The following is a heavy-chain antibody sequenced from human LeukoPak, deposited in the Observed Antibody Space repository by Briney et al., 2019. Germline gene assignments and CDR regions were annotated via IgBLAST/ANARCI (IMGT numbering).Heavy chain of an antibody. D-gene: IGHD6-25*01. CDR1: GFTFSDYW. CDR2: TSIDVRNT. V-gene: IGHV3-74*01. Sequence: VGCLRLSCAASGFTFSDYWMHWVRQGPGKGPEWLSRTSIDVRNTFYPDATKGRFTASRDNAKNTVYLQVTNVRPDDTAVYYCARGGYSGSYYRFSWGQGTVVTVAS. CDR3: ARGGYSGSYYRFS. J-gene: IGHJ4*02.